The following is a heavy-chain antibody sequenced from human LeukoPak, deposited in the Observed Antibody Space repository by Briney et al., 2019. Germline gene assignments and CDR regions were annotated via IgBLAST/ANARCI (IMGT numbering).Heavy chain of an antibody. CDR3: ARGIWFGELLGVD. J-gene: IGHJ4*02. Sequence: ASVKVSCKASGYTFTSYYMHWVRQAPGQGLEWMGWMNPNSGNTGYAQKFQGRVTMTRNTSISTAYMELSSLRSEDTTVYYCARGIWFGELLGVDWGQGTLVTVSS. CDR2: MNPNSGNT. D-gene: IGHD3-10*01. CDR1: GYTFTSYY. V-gene: IGHV1-8*02.